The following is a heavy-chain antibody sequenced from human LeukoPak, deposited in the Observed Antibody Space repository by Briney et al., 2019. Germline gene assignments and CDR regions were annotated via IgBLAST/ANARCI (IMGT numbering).Heavy chain of an antibody. D-gene: IGHD3-10*01. CDR1: GFTFSSYW. V-gene: IGHV3-7*01. Sequence: PGGSLRLSCAASGFTFSSYWMSWVRQAPGKGLEWVANIKQDGSEKYYVDSVKGRFTISRDNAKNSLYLQMNSLRAEDTAVYYCARDGLLLWFGDPFDYWGQGTLVTVSS. CDR3: ARDGLLLWFGDPFDY. CDR2: IKQDGSEK. J-gene: IGHJ4*02.